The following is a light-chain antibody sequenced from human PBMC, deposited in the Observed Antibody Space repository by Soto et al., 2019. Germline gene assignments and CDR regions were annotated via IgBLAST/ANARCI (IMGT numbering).Light chain of an antibody. CDR3: QQCYSSPIT. Sequence: DIVMTQSPDSLAVSLGERATINCKSSQSILSSSNNKNYLVWYQQKPGHPPKLLISWASTRESGVPDRISGSGSGTDFTLTISSLQAEDVAVYYCQQCYSSPITFGQGTRLELK. V-gene: IGKV4-1*01. J-gene: IGKJ5*01. CDR1: QSILSSSNNKNY. CDR2: WAS.